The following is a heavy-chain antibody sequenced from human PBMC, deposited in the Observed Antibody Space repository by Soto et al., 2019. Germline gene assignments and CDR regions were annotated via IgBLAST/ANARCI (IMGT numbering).Heavy chain of an antibody. CDR1: GGSISSGDYY. CDR3: ARDSIAAAGTYDY. V-gene: IGHV4-30-4*01. CDR2: IYYSGST. J-gene: IGHJ4*02. D-gene: IGHD6-13*01. Sequence: QVQLQESGPGLVKPSQTLSLTCTVSGGSISSGDYYWSWIRQPPGKVLEWIGYIYYSGSTYYNPSLKSRVTISVDTSKNQFSLKLSSVTAADTAVYYCARDSIAAAGTYDYWGQGTLVTVSS.